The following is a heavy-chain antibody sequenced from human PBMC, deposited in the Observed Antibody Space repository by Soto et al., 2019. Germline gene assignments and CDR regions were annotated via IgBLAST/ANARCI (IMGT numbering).Heavy chain of an antibody. D-gene: IGHD1-20*01. J-gene: IGHJ4*02. CDR3: ARGRYGDY. CDR2: ISAHNGNT. Sequence: QVHLVQSGAEVKKPGASVKVSCKGSGYDFTTYGITWVRQAPEQGLEWMAWISAHNGNTEYAQKCQGRVTVTRDTSTSTAYMELRSLGSDDAAVYYCARGRYGDYWGQGAPVTVSS. CDR1: GYDFTTYG. V-gene: IGHV1-18*01.